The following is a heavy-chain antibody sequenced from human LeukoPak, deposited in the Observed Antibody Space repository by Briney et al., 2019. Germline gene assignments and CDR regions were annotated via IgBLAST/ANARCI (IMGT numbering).Heavy chain of an antibody. CDR2: ISAYDGNT. Sequence: ASVKVSCKASGYTFTKFGISWVRQAPGQGLEWVGWISAYDGNTEYAQNFQGRVTMTRDTSISTAYMELSRLRSDDTAVYYCARPNYYDSSGYYDGDYWSQGTLVTVSS. J-gene: IGHJ4*02. CDR3: ARPNYYDSSGYYDGDY. CDR1: GYTFTKFG. V-gene: IGHV1-18*01. D-gene: IGHD3-22*01.